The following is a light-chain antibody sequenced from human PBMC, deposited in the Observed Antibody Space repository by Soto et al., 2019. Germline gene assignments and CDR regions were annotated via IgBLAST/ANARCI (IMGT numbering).Light chain of an antibody. CDR1: KYDIGAYNF. CDR3: SSYSSSSIPYV. Sequence: QSVLAQPASVSGSPGQSITISCTGTKYDIGAYNFVSWYQQHPGKAPKLMIYEVSNRPSGASNRFSGSKSGSTASLTISGLQTEDEADYHCSSYSSSSIPYVFGTGTKVTVL. J-gene: IGLJ1*01. CDR2: EVS. V-gene: IGLV2-14*01.